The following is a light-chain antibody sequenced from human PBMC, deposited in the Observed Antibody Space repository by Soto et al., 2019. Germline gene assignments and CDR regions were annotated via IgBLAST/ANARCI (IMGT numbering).Light chain of an antibody. CDR1: VSNIGTFY. CDR2: ANN. J-gene: IGLJ2*01. V-gene: IGLV1-47*02. Sequence: QPLLTQSPSTSATPGQGFSIACSGAVSNIGTFYVSWYQHVPGTAPRLLIYANNQRPSGVPDRFSGSKSGTSASLAISGLRSEDEAYYYCTAWDDNLSAVVFGGGTKVTVL. CDR3: TAWDDNLSAVV.